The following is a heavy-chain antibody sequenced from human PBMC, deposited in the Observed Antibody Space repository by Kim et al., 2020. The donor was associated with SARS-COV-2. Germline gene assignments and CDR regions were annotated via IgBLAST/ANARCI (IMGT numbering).Heavy chain of an antibody. Sequence: SPQNVQGRVTMTRDTATRTGYMELSRLRSEDTAVYYCARDRDGYNYYFDYWGQGTLVTVSS. D-gene: IGHD5-12*01. V-gene: IGHV1-46*01. J-gene: IGHJ4*02. CDR3: ARDRDGYNYYFDY.